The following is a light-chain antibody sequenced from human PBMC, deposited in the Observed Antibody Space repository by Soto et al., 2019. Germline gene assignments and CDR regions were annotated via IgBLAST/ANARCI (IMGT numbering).Light chain of an antibody. Sequence: QSVLTQPASVSGSPGQSITISCSGTSSDIGSYDHVAWYQQFPGTSPKLIIYAVSDRPSGVSDRFSGSKSGISASLTISGLQTEDEADYYCISYTDRQSDLFGTGTKVTV. CDR1: SSDIGSYDH. CDR3: ISYTDRQSDL. V-gene: IGLV2-14*03. J-gene: IGLJ1*01. CDR2: AVS.